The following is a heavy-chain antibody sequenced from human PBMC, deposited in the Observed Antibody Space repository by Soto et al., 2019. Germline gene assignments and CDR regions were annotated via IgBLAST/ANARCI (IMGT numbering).Heavy chain of an antibody. CDR1: GFSFSDHY. CDR3: ARLRLTGYFDY. CDR2: ISTSSSYT. J-gene: IGHJ4*02. Sequence: QVQLVESGGGLVKPGGSLRLSCVASGFSFSDHYMTWIRQAPGKGLEWLSYISTSSSYTNYADSVKGRFTISRDNAMNSLYLQMNRLRAQETVVYYCARLRLTGYFDYWGQGTLVTVSS. V-gene: IGHV3-11*05.